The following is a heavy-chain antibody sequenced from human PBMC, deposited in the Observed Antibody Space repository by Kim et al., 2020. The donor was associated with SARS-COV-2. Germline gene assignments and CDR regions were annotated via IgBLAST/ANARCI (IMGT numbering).Heavy chain of an antibody. Sequence: GGSLRLSCAASGFTFSSYAMSWVRQAPGKGLEWVSVISGNEGSTYYADSVKGRFTISRDNSKNTLYLQMSSLRAEDTAVYYCAKGEPVSHIVVVIAIEIGNAFDVWGQGTMVTVSS. V-gene: IGHV3-23*01. CDR2: ISGNEGST. J-gene: IGHJ3*01. CDR3: AKGEPVSHIVVVIAIEIGNAFDV. D-gene: IGHD2-21*01. CDR1: GFTFSSYA.